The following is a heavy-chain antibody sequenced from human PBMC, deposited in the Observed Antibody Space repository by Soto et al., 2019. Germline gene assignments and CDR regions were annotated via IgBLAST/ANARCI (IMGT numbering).Heavy chain of an antibody. V-gene: IGHV1-46*01. CDR2: INPSGGST. CDR3: AGEHIVVVTANTSPDFQH. Sequence: VKVSCKASGYTFTSYYMHWVRQAPGQGLEWMGIINPSGGSTSYAQKFQGRVTMTRDTSTSTVYMELSSLRSEDTAVYYCAGEHIVVVTANTSPDFQHWGQGTLVTVS. J-gene: IGHJ1*01. CDR1: GYTFTSYY. D-gene: IGHD2-21*02.